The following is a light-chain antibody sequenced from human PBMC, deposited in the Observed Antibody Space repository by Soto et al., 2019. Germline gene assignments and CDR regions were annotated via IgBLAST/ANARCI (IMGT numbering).Light chain of an antibody. CDR2: GAS. Sequence: EIVLTQSPGTLSLFPGERATLSCRASQSLITRYLAWYQQKPGQAPRLLIYGASSRATGIPDRFSGSGSGTDFTLTISRLEPEDFAVYSCQQYGTSPTFGQGTRLEI. V-gene: IGKV3-20*01. CDR3: QQYGTSPT. J-gene: IGKJ5*01. CDR1: QSLITRY.